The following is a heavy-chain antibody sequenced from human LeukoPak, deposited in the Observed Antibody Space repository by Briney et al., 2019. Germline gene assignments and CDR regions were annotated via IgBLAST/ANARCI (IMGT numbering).Heavy chain of an antibody. Sequence: GGSLRLSCAASGFTFKNYWVSWVRQAPGKGLEWVANIKQDGSEKYSVDSVKGRFTISRDNAKNSLYLELNSLRAEDTAVYYCARVLDFWSGYYAASIYYYYMDVWGKGTTVIVSS. D-gene: IGHD3-3*01. J-gene: IGHJ6*03. CDR2: IKQDGSEK. V-gene: IGHV3-7*01. CDR1: GFTFKNYW. CDR3: ARVLDFWSGYYAASIYYYYMDV.